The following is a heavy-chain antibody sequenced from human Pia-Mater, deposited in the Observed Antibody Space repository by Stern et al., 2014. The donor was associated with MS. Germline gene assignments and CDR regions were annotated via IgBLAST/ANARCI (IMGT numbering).Heavy chain of an antibody. CDR1: GFTFSTYA. CDR3: ARDPLAGTGAYFDY. V-gene: IGHV3-30-3*01. Sequence: QVQLVQSGGGVVQPGRSLRLSCATSGFTFSTYAIHWVRQAPGKGLEWVAVISYDGNNQYYAHSVKGRFTISRDNSKNTLYLQMNSLTDEDTAVYYCARDPLAGTGAYFDYWGQGALVTVSS. CDR2: ISYDGNNQ. D-gene: IGHD6-19*01. J-gene: IGHJ4*02.